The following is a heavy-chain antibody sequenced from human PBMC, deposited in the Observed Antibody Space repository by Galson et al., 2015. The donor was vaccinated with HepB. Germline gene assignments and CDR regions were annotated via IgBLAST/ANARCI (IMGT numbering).Heavy chain of an antibody. CDR2: ISYDGSNK. V-gene: IGHV3-30-3*01. D-gene: IGHD6-19*01. J-gene: IGHJ6*02. CDR3: GRAGHEAVPGTFNYYYYGMDV. CDR1: GFTFSSYA. Sequence: SLRLSCAASGFTFSSYAMHWVRQAPGKGLEWVAVISYDGSNKFYADSVRGRFTISRDNSKNTLYLQMNSLRADDTAVYYCGRAGHEAVPGTFNYYYYGMDVWGQGTTVTVSS.